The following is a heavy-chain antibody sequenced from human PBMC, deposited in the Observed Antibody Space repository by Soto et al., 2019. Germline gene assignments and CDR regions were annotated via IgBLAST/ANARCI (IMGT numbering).Heavy chain of an antibody. CDR1: GGSVSSGSYY. J-gene: IGHJ4*02. Sequence: PSETLSLTCTVSGGSVSSGSYYWSWIRQPPGKGLEWIGYIYYSGSTNYNPSLKSRVTISVDTSKNQFSLKLSSVTAADTAVYYCAREGIRGYPLDYWGQGTLVTVSS. D-gene: IGHD5-12*01. V-gene: IGHV4-61*01. CDR3: AREGIRGYPLDY. CDR2: IYYSGST.